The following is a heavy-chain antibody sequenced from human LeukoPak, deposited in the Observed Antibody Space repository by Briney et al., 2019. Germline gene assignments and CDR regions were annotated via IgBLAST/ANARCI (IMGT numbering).Heavy chain of an antibody. J-gene: IGHJ3*02. CDR3: ARDTDGLDAFDI. Sequence: PGGSLRLSCAASGFTFSSYGMHWVRQAPGKGLEWVAVIWYDGSNKYYADSVKGRFTISRDNSKNTLYLQMNSLRAEDTAVYYCARDTDGLDAFDIWGQGTMVTVSS. D-gene: IGHD2-8*02. CDR1: GFTFSSYG. CDR2: IWYDGSNK. V-gene: IGHV3-33*01.